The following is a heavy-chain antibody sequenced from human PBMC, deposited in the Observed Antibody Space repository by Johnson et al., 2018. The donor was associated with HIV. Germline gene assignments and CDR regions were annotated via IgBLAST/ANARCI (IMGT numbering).Heavy chain of an antibody. CDR1: GFTFSSYW. V-gene: IGHV3-74*01. CDR3: ARDSWGIAARPEVWRSFDI. J-gene: IGHJ3*02. CDR2: LTSDGSST. D-gene: IGHD6-6*01. Sequence: EVQLVESGGGLVQPGGSLRLSCAASGFTFSSYWMHWVRQAPGKGLVWVSRLTSDGSSTNYADSVKGRFPISSDNAKTSLYLQMNSLRAEDTAGYYCARDSWGIAARPEVWRSFDIWGQGTMVTVSS.